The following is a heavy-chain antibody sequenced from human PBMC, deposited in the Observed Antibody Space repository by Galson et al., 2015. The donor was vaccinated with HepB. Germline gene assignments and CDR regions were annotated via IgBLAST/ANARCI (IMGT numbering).Heavy chain of an antibody. V-gene: IGHV3-48*02. CDR3: ARPRRPIVMPNDAFEI. Sequence: SLRLSCAASGFTFSDYSMNWVRQAPGKGLEWISYISSSSSPVYYADSVKGRFTISRDNAKNSLYLQMDSLRDEDTAVYYCARPRRPIVMPNDAFEIWGQGTMVTVSS. D-gene: IGHD3-22*01. J-gene: IGHJ3*02. CDR2: ISSSSSPV. CDR1: GFTFSDYS.